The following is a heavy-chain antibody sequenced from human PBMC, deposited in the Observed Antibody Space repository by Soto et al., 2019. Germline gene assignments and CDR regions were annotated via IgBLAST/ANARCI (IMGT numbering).Heavy chain of an antibody. D-gene: IGHD5-12*01. J-gene: IGHJ3*02. CDR1: GGSVSSGAYY. V-gene: IGHV4-31*03. CDR2: IYYSGGT. CDR3: ARARLRAVYAFDI. Sequence: QVQLQESDAGLVKASQTLSLTCTVSGGSVSSGAYYWTWIRQRPGKGLEWIGYIYYSGGTYYSPSLKSRLSISLDTSKNQFSLRLSSVTAADTAMYYCARARLRAVYAFDIWGQGTMVTVSS.